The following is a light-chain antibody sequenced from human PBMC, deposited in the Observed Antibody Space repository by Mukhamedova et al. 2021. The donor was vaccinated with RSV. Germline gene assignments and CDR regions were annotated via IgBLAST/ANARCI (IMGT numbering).Light chain of an antibody. CDR2: WAS. CDR3: QQYYSTRT. Sequence: SQSVLYSSNNKNYLAWYQQKPGQPPKLLIYWASTRESGVPDRFSGSGSGTDFTLTISSLQAEDVAVYYCQQYYSTRTFGQGTKV. V-gene: IGKV4-1*01. J-gene: IGKJ1*01. CDR1: QSVLYSSNNKNY.